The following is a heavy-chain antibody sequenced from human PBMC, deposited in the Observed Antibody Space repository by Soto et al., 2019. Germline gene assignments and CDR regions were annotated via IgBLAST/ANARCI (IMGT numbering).Heavy chain of an antibody. CDR1: GGSISSGGYY. CDR2: IYYSGST. J-gene: IGHJ4*02. CDR3: ARAGASITDWVDY. Sequence: PSETLSLTCTVSGGSISSGGYYWSWIRQHPGKGLEWIGYIYYSGSTYYNPSLKSRVTISVDTSKNQFSLKLSSVTAADTAVYYCARAGASITDWVDYWGQGTLVTVSS. V-gene: IGHV4-31*03. D-gene: IGHD3-10*01.